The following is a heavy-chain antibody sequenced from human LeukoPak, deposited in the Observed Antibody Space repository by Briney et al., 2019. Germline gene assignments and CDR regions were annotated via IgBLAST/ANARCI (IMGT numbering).Heavy chain of an antibody. CDR2: IYSGGST. J-gene: IGHJ6*02. Sequence: PGGSLRLSCAASGFTVSSNYMSWVRQAPGKGLEGVSVIYSGGSTYYADSVKGRFTISRDNSKNTLYLQMNSLRAEDTAVYYCARRLGGPDRYYYYGMDVWGQGTTVTVSS. D-gene: IGHD1-26*01. CDR3: ARRLGGPDRYYYYGMDV. V-gene: IGHV3-53*01. CDR1: GFTVSSNY.